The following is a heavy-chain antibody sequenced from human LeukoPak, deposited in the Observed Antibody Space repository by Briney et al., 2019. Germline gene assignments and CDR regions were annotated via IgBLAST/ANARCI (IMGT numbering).Heavy chain of an antibody. CDR2: INPNSGGT. V-gene: IGHV1-2*02. CDR1: GYTFTGYY. D-gene: IGHD2-2*01. J-gene: IGHJ4*02. Sequence: ASVKVSCKASGYTFTGYYMHWVRQASGQGLEWMGWINPNSGGTNYAQKFQGRVTMTRDTSISTAYMELSRLRSDDTAVYYCARGDIVVVPADPRDDYWGQGTLVTVSS. CDR3: ARGDIVVVPADPRDDY.